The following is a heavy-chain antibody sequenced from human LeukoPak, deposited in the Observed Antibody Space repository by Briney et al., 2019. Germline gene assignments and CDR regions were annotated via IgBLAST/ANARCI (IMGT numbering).Heavy chain of an antibody. D-gene: IGHD6-19*01. CDR1: GGSISSYY. CDR3: ARARTRSGWYFDY. CDR2: IYYSGST. J-gene: IGHJ4*02. V-gene: IGHV4-59*08. Sequence: SETLSLTCTVSGGSISSYYWNWIRQPPGKGLEWIGYIYYSGSTNYNPSLKSRVTISVDTSKNQFSLKLSSVTAADTAVYYCARARTRSGWYFDYWGQGTLVTVSS.